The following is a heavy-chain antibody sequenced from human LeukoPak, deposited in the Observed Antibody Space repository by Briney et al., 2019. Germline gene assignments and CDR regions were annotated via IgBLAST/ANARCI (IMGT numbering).Heavy chain of an antibody. Sequence: SETLSLTCTVSGGSISSSSYYWGWIRQPPGKGLEWIGSIYYSGNTYYNPSLKSRVTISVDTSKNQFSLKLSSVTAADTAVYYCATRYDGWLQFKDRDYWGQGTLVTVSS. J-gene: IGHJ4*02. CDR1: GGSISSSSYY. CDR2: IYYSGNT. CDR3: ATRYDGWLQFKDRDY. D-gene: IGHD5-24*01. V-gene: IGHV4-39*01.